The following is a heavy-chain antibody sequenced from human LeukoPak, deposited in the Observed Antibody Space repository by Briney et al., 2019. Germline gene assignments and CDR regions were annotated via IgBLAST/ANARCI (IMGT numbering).Heavy chain of an antibody. V-gene: IGHV4-39*01. D-gene: IGHD3-22*01. J-gene: IGHJ4*02. Sequence: PSETLSLTCTVSGGSISSSSYWWSWIRQPPGKGLEWIANIYYSGSTHYNPSLKSRVTISIEKSKNQFSLKLSSVTAADTAVYYCARNYYESSGYYPWNFDYWGQGTLVTVSS. CDR2: IYYSGST. CDR1: GGSISSSSYW. CDR3: ARNYYESSGYYPWNFDY.